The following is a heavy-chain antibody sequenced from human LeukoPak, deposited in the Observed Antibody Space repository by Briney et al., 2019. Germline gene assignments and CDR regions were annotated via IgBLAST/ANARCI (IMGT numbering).Heavy chain of an antibody. CDR2: IRYDENKK. D-gene: IGHD5-24*01. CDR3: AKENTRDDYRHFHY. V-gene: IGHV3-30*02. J-gene: IGHJ4*02. CDR1: GFTFSSYG. Sequence: HTGGSLRLACTASGFTFSSYGMQWVRQAPVKGLEWVACIRYDENKKYYADSVKGQFTVSRDNSENTMYLQMNSLRAEDTAVYYCAKENTRDDYRHFHYWGQGALVTVSS.